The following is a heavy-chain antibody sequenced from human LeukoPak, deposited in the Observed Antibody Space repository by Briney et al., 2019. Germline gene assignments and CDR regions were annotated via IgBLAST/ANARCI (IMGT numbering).Heavy chain of an antibody. D-gene: IGHD3-10*01. V-gene: IGHV1-69*13. Sequence: SVKVSCKASGGTFSSYAISWVRQAPGQGLEWMGGIIPIFGTANYAQKFQGRVTITADESTSTAYMELSSLRSEDTAVYYCASRYGSGSFPLYYFDYWGQGTLVTVSP. CDR3: ASRYGSGSFPLYYFDY. CDR2: IIPIFGTA. CDR1: GGTFSSYA. J-gene: IGHJ4*02.